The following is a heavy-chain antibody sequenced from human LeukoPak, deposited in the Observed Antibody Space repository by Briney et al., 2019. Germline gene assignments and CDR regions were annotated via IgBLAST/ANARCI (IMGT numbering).Heavy chain of an antibody. J-gene: IGHJ4*02. CDR2: IYYSGNT. D-gene: IGHD2-21*01. V-gene: IGHV4-30-4*08. CDR3: VRRGFCGGDCYSPYFDY. CDR1: GGSISSGDYY. Sequence: NPSQTLSLTCTVSGGSISSGDYYWSWIRQPPGKGLEWIGYIYYSGNTYYNPSLKSRVTISVDTSKNQFSLKLSSVTAADTAVYYCVRRGFCGGDCYSPYFDYWGQGALVTVSS.